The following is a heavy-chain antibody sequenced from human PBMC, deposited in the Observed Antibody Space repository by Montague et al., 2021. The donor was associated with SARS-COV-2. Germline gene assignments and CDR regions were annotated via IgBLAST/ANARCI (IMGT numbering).Heavy chain of an antibody. CDR2: IYHSGST. D-gene: IGHD1-26*01. J-gene: IGHJ5*02. Sequence: SETLSLTCTVSGYSIGSGYYWGWIRQPPGKGLEWIGSIYHSGSTYYNPSLKSRVTISVDTSKNQFSLNLNSVTAADTAVYYCARLSSDIGGYFWFDPWGQGTLVSVSS. CDR1: GYSIGSGYY. V-gene: IGHV4-38-2*02. CDR3: ARLSSDIGGYFWFDP.